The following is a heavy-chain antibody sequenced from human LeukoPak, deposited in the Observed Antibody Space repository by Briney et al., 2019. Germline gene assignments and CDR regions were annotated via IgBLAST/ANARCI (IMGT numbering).Heavy chain of an antibody. CDR3: ATPGRYYYDSSGYYGY. D-gene: IGHD3-22*01. J-gene: IGHJ4*02. Sequence: SETLSLTCTVSGGSISSYYWSWIRQPPGKGLEWIGEINHSGSTNYNPSLKSRVTISVDTSKNQFSLKLSSVTAADTAVYYCATPGRYYYDSSGYYGYWGQGTLVTVSS. CDR2: INHSGST. V-gene: IGHV4-34*01. CDR1: GGSISSYY.